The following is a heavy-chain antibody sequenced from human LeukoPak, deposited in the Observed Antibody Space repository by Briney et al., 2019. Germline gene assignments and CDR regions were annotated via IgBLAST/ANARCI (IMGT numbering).Heavy chain of an antibody. J-gene: IGHJ5*02. CDR2: IYYSGST. D-gene: IGHD3-22*01. V-gene: IGHV4-59*01. CDR1: GGSISSYY. Sequence: SETLSLTCTVSGGSISSYYWSWIRQPPGKGLEWIGYIYYSGSTNYNPSLKSRVTISVDTSKNQFSLKLSSVTAADTAVYYCARDYYDSSGYYHLKNWFDPWGQGTLVTVSS. CDR3: ARDYYDSSGYYHLKNWFDP.